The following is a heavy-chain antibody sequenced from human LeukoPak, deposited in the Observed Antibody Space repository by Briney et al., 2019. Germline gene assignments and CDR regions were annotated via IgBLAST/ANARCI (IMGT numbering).Heavy chain of an antibody. Sequence: PSETLSLTCTVSGGSISSSSYYWGWIRQPPGKGLEWIGNIYYSGSTYYNPSLKSRVTISVDTSKNQSSLKLSSVTAADTAVYFCARHRRLSYFDYWGQGTLVTVSS. D-gene: IGHD2/OR15-2a*01. CDR2: IYYSGST. V-gene: IGHV4-39*01. CDR1: GGSISSSSYY. J-gene: IGHJ4*02. CDR3: ARHRRLSYFDY.